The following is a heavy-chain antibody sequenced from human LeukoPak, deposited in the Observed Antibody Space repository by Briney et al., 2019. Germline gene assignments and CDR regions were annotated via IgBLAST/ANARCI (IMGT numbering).Heavy chain of an antibody. CDR2: IIPVFGTA. CDR3: ARAGTGSYYDYFDY. D-gene: IGHD1-26*01. Sequence: SVTVSCKASGGTFSSYAISWVRQAPGQGLEWMGGIIPVFGTANYAQKFQGRVTITADKFTSTAYMELSSLRSEDTAVFYCARAGTGSYYDYFDYWGQGTLVTVSS. V-gene: IGHV1-69*06. CDR1: GGTFSSYA. J-gene: IGHJ4*02.